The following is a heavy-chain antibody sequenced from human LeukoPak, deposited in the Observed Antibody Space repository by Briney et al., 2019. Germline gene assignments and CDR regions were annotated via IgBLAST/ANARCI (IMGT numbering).Heavy chain of an antibody. Sequence: SETLSLTCTVSGASISNYYWSWIRQPPGKGLEWIGYIYYSGSTNFNPSLKSRVTISVDTSKNQFSLKLSSVTAADTAVYYCARVSVVRGYFQYWGQGTLVTVSS. CDR3: ARVSVVRGYFQY. D-gene: IGHD3-10*01. V-gene: IGHV4-59*01. CDR2: IYYSGST. CDR1: GASISNYY. J-gene: IGHJ4*02.